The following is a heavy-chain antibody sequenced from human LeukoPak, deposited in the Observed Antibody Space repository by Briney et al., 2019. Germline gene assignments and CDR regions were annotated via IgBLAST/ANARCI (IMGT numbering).Heavy chain of an antibody. Sequence: GRSLRLSCAASGFTFADYAMHWVRHAPGEGLEWVSGISWNSGSIGYADSVKGRFTISRDNAKNSLYLQMNSLRAEDTALYYCAKAYASPGYFDYWGQGTLVTVSS. CDR2: ISWNSGSI. V-gene: IGHV3-9*01. CDR3: AKAYASPGYFDY. D-gene: IGHD3-16*01. CDR1: GFTFADYA. J-gene: IGHJ4*02.